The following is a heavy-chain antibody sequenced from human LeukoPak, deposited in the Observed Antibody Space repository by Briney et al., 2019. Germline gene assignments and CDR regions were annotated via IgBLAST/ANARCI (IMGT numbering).Heavy chain of an antibody. CDR2: VYHSGSA. D-gene: IGHD5-24*01. J-gene: IGHJ3*02. Sequence: SETLSLTCAVSGYSISRGSYWGWIRQPPGKGLEWIGSVYHSGSAYYNPSLKSRVTISVDTSKNQFSLKLTSVTAADTAVYYCAVGLHSGQFAFDIWGQGTTVTVSS. CDR1: GYSISRGSY. V-gene: IGHV4-38-2*01. CDR3: AVGLHSGQFAFDI.